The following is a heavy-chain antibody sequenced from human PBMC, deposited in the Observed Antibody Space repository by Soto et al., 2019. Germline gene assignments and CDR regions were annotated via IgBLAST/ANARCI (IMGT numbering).Heavy chain of an antibody. CDR1: GFTFDDYA. V-gene: IGHV3-9*01. J-gene: IGHJ4*02. CDR2: ISWNSGSI. CDR3: AKVGGSSTRCYALGY. Sequence: EVQLVESGGGLVQPGRSLRLSCAASGFTFDDYAMHWVRQAPGKGLEWVSGISWNSGSIGYADSVKGRFTISRDNAKNSLYLQMNSLRAEDTALYYCAKVGGSSTRCYALGYWGQGTLVTVSS. D-gene: IGHD2-2*01.